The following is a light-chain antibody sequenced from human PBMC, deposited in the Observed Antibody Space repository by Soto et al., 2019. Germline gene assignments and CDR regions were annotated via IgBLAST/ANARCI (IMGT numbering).Light chain of an antibody. Sequence: QSVLTQPPSVSGAPGQRVTISCTGSSSTNGAGYDVHWYQQLPGTAPKLLIYGNSNRPSGVPDRFSGSKSGTSASLAITGLQAEDEADYYCQSYDSSLSGSYVFGTGTKLTVL. CDR2: GNS. CDR1: SSTNGAGYD. V-gene: IGLV1-40*01. CDR3: QSYDSSLSGSYV. J-gene: IGLJ1*01.